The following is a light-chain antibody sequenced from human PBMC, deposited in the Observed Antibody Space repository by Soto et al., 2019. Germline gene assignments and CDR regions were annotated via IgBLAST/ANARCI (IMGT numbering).Light chain of an antibody. J-gene: IGLJ2*01. CDR2: EVS. V-gene: IGLV2-8*01. CDR1: SSDVGGYKF. CDR3: SSYAGSNSVV. Sequence: QSVLTQPPSASGSPGQSVTISCTGTSSDVGGYKFVSWYQQYPDKAPKLMIYEVSKRPSGVPDRFSGSKSGNTASLTVSGLQAEDEADYYCSSYAGSNSVVFGGGTKLTVL.